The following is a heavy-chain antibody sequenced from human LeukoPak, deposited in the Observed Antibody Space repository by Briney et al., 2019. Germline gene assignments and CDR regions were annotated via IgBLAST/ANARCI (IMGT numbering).Heavy chain of an antibody. D-gene: IGHD6-13*01. Sequence: KPSETLSLTCAVYGGSFSGYYWSWIRQPPGKGLEWIGEINHRGSTNYNPSLKSRVTISVDTSKNQFSLKLSSVTAADTAVYYCARGQSGPPRYSSSWRAYYGMDVWGQGTTVTVSS. CDR1: GGSFSGYY. V-gene: IGHV4-34*01. CDR3: ARGQSGPPRYSSSWRAYYGMDV. J-gene: IGHJ6*02. CDR2: INHRGST.